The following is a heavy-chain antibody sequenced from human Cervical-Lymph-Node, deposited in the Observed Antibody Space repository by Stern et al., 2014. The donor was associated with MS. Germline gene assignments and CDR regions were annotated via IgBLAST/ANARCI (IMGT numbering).Heavy chain of an antibody. CDR2: IWYDGSNK. CDR3: ARGDSSSPLEY. V-gene: IGHV3-33*01. Sequence: VQLVESGGGVVQPGRSLRLSCAASGFTFSSYGMHWVRQTPGKGLEGGAVIWYDGSNKYYADSVKGRFTISRDNSENTLYLQMNSLRAEDTAMYYCARGDSSSPLEYWGQGTLVTVSS. D-gene: IGHD6-6*01. J-gene: IGHJ4*02. CDR1: GFTFSSYG.